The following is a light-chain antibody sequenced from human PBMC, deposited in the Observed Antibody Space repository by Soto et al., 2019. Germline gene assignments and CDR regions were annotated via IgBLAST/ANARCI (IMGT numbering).Light chain of an antibody. CDR1: QSIDRW. CDR2: HAS. V-gene: IGKV1-5*01. CDR3: QHYNSYGT. J-gene: IGKJ1*01. Sequence: DIQMTQSPSTRSASVGERVTITCRASQSIDRWLAWYQQRPGKAPKILIYHASGLETGVPSRFSGSGSGTEFTLTISSLQPDDFAAYYCQHYNSYGTFGQGTKVDI.